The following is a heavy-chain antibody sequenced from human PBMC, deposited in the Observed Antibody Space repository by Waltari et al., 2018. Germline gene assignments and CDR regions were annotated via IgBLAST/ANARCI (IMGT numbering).Heavy chain of an antibody. CDR2: MSYSGTT. CDR3: ATYIGASIGTAAFDV. CDR1: GVSLITNRHY. Sequence: QLQLQESGPGLVKPSETLSLTCSVSGVSLITNRHYWVWIRQTPGQGLEWLATMSYSGTTYSSPSLKGRVTISRDTSKNQVSLRLGSVTAADTAVYYCATYIGASIGTAAFDVWGQGTKVTVSS. V-gene: IGHV4-39*01. D-gene: IGHD5-12*01. J-gene: IGHJ3*01.